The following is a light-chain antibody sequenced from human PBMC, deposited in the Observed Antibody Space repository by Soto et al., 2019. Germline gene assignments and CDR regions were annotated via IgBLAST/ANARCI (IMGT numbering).Light chain of an antibody. CDR2: KVS. J-gene: IGLJ3*02. CDR3: SSYASTNTWL. V-gene: IGLV2-14*01. CDR1: SSDVGGYNY. Sequence: QSALTQPASVSGSPGQSITISCTGTSSDVGGYNYVSWYQQYPGRVPKLLIYKVSDRPSGISDRFSGSKSGNTASLTISGLQPEDEASYHCSSYASTNTWLFGGGTKLTVL.